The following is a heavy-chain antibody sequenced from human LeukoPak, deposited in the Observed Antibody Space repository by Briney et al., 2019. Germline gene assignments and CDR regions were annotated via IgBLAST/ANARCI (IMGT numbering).Heavy chain of an antibody. CDR1: GYTFTSHY. D-gene: IGHD6-13*01. Sequence: ASVKVSCKASGYTFTSHYMHWVRQAPGQGLEWMGIINPSGGSTSYAQKFQGRVTMTRDTSTSTVYMELSSLRSEDTAVYYCAREGVAAAGKDYWGQGTLVTVSS. J-gene: IGHJ4*02. CDR3: AREGVAAAGKDY. CDR2: INPSGGST. V-gene: IGHV1-46*01.